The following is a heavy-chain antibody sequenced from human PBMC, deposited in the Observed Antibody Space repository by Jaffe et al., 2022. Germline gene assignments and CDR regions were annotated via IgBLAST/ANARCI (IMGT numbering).Heavy chain of an antibody. V-gene: IGHV3-30*02. CDR1: GFTFSSYG. Sequence: QVQLVESGGGVVQPGGSLRLSCAASGFTFSSYGMHWVRQAPGKGLEWVAFIRYDGSNKYYADSVKGRFTISRDNSKNTLYLQMNSLRAEDTAVYYCAKGAGYSSSWYILSIFDYWGQGTLVTVSS. CDR2: IRYDGSNK. J-gene: IGHJ4*02. CDR3: AKGAGYSSSWYILSIFDY. D-gene: IGHD6-13*01.